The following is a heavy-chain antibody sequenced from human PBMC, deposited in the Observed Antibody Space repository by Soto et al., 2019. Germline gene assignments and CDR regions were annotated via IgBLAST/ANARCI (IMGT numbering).Heavy chain of an antibody. CDR3: ADLSSGHLDY. J-gene: IGHJ4*02. Sequence: QVQLVQSGAEVKKPGSSVKVSCKASGGTFSSYTISWVRQAPGQGLEWMGRIIPILGIANYAQKFQGRVTITADKSTSTAYMKLSILRSEDTAVYYCADLSSGHLDYWGQGRLVTVSS. CDR1: GGTFSSYT. V-gene: IGHV1-69*02. D-gene: IGHD6-19*01. CDR2: IIPILGIA.